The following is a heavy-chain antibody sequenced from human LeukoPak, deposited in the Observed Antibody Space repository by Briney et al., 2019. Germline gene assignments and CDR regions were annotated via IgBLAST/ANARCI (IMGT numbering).Heavy chain of an antibody. J-gene: IGHJ6*04. CDR2: ISYDGSNK. CDR1: GFTFSSYA. D-gene: IGHD3-10*01. V-gene: IGHV3-30*04. Sequence: GGSLRLSCAASGFTFSSYAMHWVRQAPGKGLEWVVVISYDGSNKYYADSVKGRFTISRDNSKNTLYLKMNSLRAEDTAVYYCAREKLLWFGEVIVLYYGMDVWGKGTTVTVSS. CDR3: AREKLLWFGEVIVLYYGMDV.